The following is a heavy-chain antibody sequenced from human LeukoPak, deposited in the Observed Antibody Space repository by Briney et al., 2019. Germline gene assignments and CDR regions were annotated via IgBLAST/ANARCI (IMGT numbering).Heavy chain of an antibody. CDR3: ARDYGEGGYYFDY. Sequence: GETLTLTCAASGFTFSSYYLHWIRHAPGKGLVWLSRMYSDGSSKNYAASVKGRFTISRDNDKNTLYLQMNSLRADDTAVYYCARDYGEGGYYFDYWGQGTLVTVSS. CDR2: MYSDGSSK. J-gene: IGHJ4*02. CDR1: GFTFSSYY. V-gene: IGHV3-74*01. D-gene: IGHD4-17*01.